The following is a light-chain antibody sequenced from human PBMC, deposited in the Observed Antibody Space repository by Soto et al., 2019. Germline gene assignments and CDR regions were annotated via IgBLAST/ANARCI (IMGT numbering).Light chain of an antibody. V-gene: IGKV3-15*01. CDR1: QSVSNN. CDR3: QQYNNFPRT. J-gene: IGKJ1*01. CDR2: GAS. Sequence: ETEMTQSPATLSVSPGERATLSCRASQSVSNNLAWYQQKPGQAPRLLIYGASSRATGIPAMFSGSGSGTEFNLTIKSMHTHNFAVYYCQQYNNFPRTFGKGTKLDI.